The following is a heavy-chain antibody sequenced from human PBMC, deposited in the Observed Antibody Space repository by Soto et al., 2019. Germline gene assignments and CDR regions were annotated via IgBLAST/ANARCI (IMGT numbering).Heavy chain of an antibody. Sequence: SGPTLVNPTQTLTLTCTFSGFSLSTSGMRVSWIRQPPGKALEWLARIDWDDDKFYSTSLKTRLTISKDTSKNQVVLTMTNMDPVDTATYYCARTQSSGWTFGYWGQGTLVTVS. D-gene: IGHD6-19*01. J-gene: IGHJ4*02. CDR1: GFSLSTSGMR. CDR2: IDWDDDK. V-gene: IGHV2-70*04. CDR3: ARTQSSGWTFGY.